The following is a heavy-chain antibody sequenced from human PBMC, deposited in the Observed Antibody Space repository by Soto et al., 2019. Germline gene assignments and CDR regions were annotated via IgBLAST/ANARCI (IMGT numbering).Heavy chain of an antibody. CDR3: ARDPMSTFGGLLVSSAMFDY. D-gene: IGHD3-16*02. V-gene: IGHV1-18*01. CDR1: GYTFTSYG. Sequence: QVQLVQSGAEVKKPGASVKVSCKASGYTFTSYGISWVRQAPGQGLEWMGWISIYNANTNYAQNFQGRVTMTTDTSTSTAYMELRSLSSDDTAMYYCARDPMSTFGGLLVSSAMFDYWGQGTLVTVSS. J-gene: IGHJ4*02. CDR2: ISIYNANT.